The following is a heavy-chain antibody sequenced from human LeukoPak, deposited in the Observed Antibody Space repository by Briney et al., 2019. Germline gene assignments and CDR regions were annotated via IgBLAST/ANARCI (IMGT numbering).Heavy chain of an antibody. V-gene: IGHV4-34*01. CDR1: GGSFSGYY. CDR2: INHSGST. D-gene: IGHD3-10*01. CDR3: ARRPAGGKRPRYYYYYMDV. Sequence: NPSETLSLTCAVYGGSFSGYYWSWIRQPPGKGREWIGEINHSGSTNYNPSLKSRVTISVDTSKNQFSLKLSSVTAADTAVYYCARRPAGGKRPRYYYYYMDVWGKGTTVTVSS. J-gene: IGHJ6*03.